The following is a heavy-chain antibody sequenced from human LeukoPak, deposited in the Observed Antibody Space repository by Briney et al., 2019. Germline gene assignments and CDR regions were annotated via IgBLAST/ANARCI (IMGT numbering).Heavy chain of an antibody. D-gene: IGHD7-27*01. CDR1: GFTVSDSW. J-gene: IGHJ4*02. CDR2: INNDGNRI. Sequence: GGSLRLSCAASGFTVSDSWMFWVRQAPGKGLMYVSEINNDGNRIRYVDSVKGRFTISRDGAKNTLFLQMNSLRDDDAAMYYCARGGLPGGFDYWGQGILVTVSS. CDR3: ARGGLPGGFDY. V-gene: IGHV3-74*01.